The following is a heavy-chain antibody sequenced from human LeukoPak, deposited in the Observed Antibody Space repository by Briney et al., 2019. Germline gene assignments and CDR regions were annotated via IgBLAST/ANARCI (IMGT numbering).Heavy chain of an antibody. D-gene: IGHD3-3*01. J-gene: IGHJ4*02. V-gene: IGHV3-48*01. CDR3: ARLGVASFDY. Sequence: HSGGSLRLSCAASGFTFRTSGMNWVRQAPGKGLEWVSYISSSGTTISYAQSVKGRFTISRDNSKSTLYLQMNSLRAEDTAVYYCARLGVASFDYWGQGTLVTVSS. CDR1: GFTFRTSG. CDR2: ISSSGTTI.